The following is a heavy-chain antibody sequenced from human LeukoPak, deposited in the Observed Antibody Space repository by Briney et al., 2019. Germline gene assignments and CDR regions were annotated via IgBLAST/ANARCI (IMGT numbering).Heavy chain of an antibody. CDR3: ARDPWGSRTLEVFDI. D-gene: IGHD7-27*01. CDR2: MNHSGST. V-gene: IGHV4-34*01. Sequence: GSLRLTCAGSGFTFSSYSMNWIRQPPGKGLEWIGEMNHSGSTNYNPSLKSRVTVSVDTSKNQFSLKLSSVTAADTAVYYCARDPWGSRTLEVFDIWGQGTMVTVSS. J-gene: IGHJ3*02. CDR1: GFTFSSYS.